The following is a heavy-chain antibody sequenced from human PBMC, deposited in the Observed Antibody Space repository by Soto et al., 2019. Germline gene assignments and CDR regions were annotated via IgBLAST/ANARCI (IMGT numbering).Heavy chain of an antibody. V-gene: IGHV4-59*12. J-gene: IGHJ4*02. CDR3: ARAGDSSGPVALGY. Sequence: TLSLTCTVSGGSISSYYWSWIRQPPGKGLEWIGYIYYSGSTNYNPSLKSRVTISVDTSKNQFSLKLSSVTAADTAVYYCARAGDSSGPVALGYWGQGTLVTAPQ. CDR2: IYYSGST. CDR1: GGSISSYY. D-gene: IGHD3-22*01.